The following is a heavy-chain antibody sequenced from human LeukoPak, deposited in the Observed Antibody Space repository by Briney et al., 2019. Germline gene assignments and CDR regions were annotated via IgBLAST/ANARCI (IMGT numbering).Heavy chain of an antibody. CDR1: GYSFINYW. V-gene: IGHV5-51*01. CDR2: LYPGDSDT. CDR3: ARLLKIDYFDY. J-gene: IGHJ4*02. Sequence: GEYLKISCKVSGYSFINYWIAWVRQMPGKGLELMGVLYPGDSDTRYSPSFEGQVTISVDKSISTAYLQWSSLKASDTAMYYCARLLKIDYFDYWGQGTLVTVSS.